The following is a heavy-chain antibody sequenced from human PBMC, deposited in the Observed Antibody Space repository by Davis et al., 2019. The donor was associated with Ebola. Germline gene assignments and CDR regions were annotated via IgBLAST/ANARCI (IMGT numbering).Heavy chain of an antibody. CDR1: GGSISSSSYY. V-gene: IGHV4-39*07. CDR3: ARVVHYGADFWFDP. D-gene: IGHD4-17*01. J-gene: IGHJ5*02. Sequence: MPSETLSLTCTVSGGSISSSSYYWGWIRQPPGKGLEWIGSIYYSGSTNYNPSLKSRVTISVDTSKNQFSLKLSSVTAADTAVYYCARVVHYGADFWFDPWGQGTLVTVSS. CDR2: IYYSGST.